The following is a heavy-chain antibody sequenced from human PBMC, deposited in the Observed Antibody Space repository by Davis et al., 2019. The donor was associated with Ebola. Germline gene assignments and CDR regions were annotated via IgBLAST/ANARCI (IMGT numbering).Heavy chain of an antibody. V-gene: IGHV3-21*01. CDR3: ARDKGKWELLSAFDI. D-gene: IGHD1-26*01. CDR2: ISSSSSYI. J-gene: IGHJ3*02. Sequence: GGSLRLSCAASGFTFSSYSMNWVRQAPGKGLEWVSSISSSSSYIYYADSVKGRFTISRDNAKNSLYLQMNSLRAEDTAVYYCARDKGKWELLSAFDIWGQGTMVTVSS. CDR1: GFTFSSYS.